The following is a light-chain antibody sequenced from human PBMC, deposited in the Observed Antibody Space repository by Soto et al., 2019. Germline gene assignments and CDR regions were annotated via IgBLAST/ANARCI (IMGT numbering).Light chain of an antibody. Sequence: DIQMTQSPSSRSASVGDRVTITCRASQGISNFLAWYQQKPGKVPKLLISAASTLQSGVPSRFSGSGSGTEFTLTINSLQPEDVATYYCQKDSSVITFGQGTRLEIK. V-gene: IGKV1-27*01. CDR1: QGISNF. CDR3: QKDSSVIT. J-gene: IGKJ5*01. CDR2: AAS.